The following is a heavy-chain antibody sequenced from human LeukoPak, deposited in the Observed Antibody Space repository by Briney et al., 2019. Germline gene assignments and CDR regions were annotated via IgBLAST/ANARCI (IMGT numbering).Heavy chain of an antibody. J-gene: IGHJ4*02. CDR3: ARGRITMIVVVITAGEVDY. Sequence: SETLSLTCTVSGGSISSSSYYWGWIRQPPGKGLEWIGSIYYSGSTYYNPSLKSRVTTSVDTSKNQFSLKLSSVTAADTAVYYCARGRITMIVVVITAGEVDYWGQGTLVTVSS. CDR1: GGSISSSSYY. D-gene: IGHD3-22*01. CDR2: IYYSGST. V-gene: IGHV4-39*01.